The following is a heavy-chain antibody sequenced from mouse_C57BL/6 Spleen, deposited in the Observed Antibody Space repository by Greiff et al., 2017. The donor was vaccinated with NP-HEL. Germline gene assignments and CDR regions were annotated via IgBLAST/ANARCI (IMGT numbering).Heavy chain of an antibody. CDR3: ASYYSKAWFAY. J-gene: IGHJ3*01. Sequence: EVKLMESGPGLVKPSQSLSLTCSVTGYSITSGYYWNWIRQFPGNKLEWMGYISYDGSNNYNPSLKNRISITRDTSKNQFFLKLNSVTTEDTATYYCASYYSKAWFAYWGQGTLVTVSA. V-gene: IGHV3-6*01. D-gene: IGHD2-5*01. CDR2: ISYDGSN. CDR1: GYSITSGYY.